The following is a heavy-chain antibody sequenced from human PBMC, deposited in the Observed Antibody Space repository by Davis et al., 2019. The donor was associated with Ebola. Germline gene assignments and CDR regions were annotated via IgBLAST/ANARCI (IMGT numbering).Heavy chain of an antibody. Sequence: GESLKISCAASGFTFSSYWMHWVRQAPGKGLVWVSRINSDGSSTSYADSVKGRFTISRDNSKNTLYLQMNSLRAEDTAVYYCASYMSVWGKGTTVTVSS. V-gene: IGHV3-74*01. CDR2: INSDGSST. D-gene: IGHD3-10*01. J-gene: IGHJ6*04. CDR3: ASYMSV. CDR1: GFTFSSYW.